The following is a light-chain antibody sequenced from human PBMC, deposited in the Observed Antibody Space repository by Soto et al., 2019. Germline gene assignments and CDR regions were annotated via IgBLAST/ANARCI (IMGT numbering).Light chain of an antibody. V-gene: IGLV1-44*01. Sequence: QSVLTQPPSASGTPGQRVTISCSGSSSNIGSNTVNWYQQLPGTAPKLLIYSNNQRPSGVPDRFFGSKSGTSASLAISGLQSEDEADYYCAAWDDSLNGPVFGGGTKVTVL. J-gene: IGLJ2*01. CDR3: AAWDDSLNGPV. CDR1: SSNIGSNT. CDR2: SNN.